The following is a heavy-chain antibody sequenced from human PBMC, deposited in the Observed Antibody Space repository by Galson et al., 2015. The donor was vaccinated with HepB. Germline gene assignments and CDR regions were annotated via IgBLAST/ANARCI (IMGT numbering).Heavy chain of an antibody. CDR3: AHRRDDHYSGYDPYYFDY. CDR1: GFSLSTSGVG. J-gene: IGHJ4*02. Sequence: PALVKPTQTLTLTCTFSGFSLSTSGVGVGWIRQPPGKALEWLALIYWDDDKRYSPSLKSRLTITKDTSKNQVVLTMTNMDPVDTATYYCAHRRDDHYSGYDPYYFDYWGQGTLVTVSS. V-gene: IGHV2-5*02. CDR2: IYWDDDK. D-gene: IGHD5-12*01.